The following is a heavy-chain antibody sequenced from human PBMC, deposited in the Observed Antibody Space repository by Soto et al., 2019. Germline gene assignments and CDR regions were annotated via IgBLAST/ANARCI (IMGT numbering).Heavy chain of an antibody. V-gene: IGHV4-31*03. CDR2: IYDNGIT. J-gene: IGHJ6*02. Sequence: QVPLQESGPGLVKPSQTLSLTCNVSGGSISGGRYDWNWIRHHPGKGLGWIGNIYDNGITYYNPSLKSRVIISEDTSKNQFSLRLSSVTAADTAVYYCTRDRGFGMDVWGQGTTVTVSS. CDR3: TRDRGFGMDV. CDR1: GGSISGGRYD.